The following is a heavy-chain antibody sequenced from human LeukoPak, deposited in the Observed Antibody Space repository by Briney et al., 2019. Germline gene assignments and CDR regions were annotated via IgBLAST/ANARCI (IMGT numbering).Heavy chain of an antibody. Sequence: ASVKVSCKVSGYTLTELSKHWVRQAPGKGLEWMGGFDPEDGETIYAQKFQGRVTMTEDTSTDTAYMELSSLRSEDTAVYYCATSGAHYDFWSGKFFWFDPWGQGTLVTVSS. V-gene: IGHV1-24*01. CDR3: ATSGAHYDFWSGKFFWFDP. CDR1: GYTLTELS. D-gene: IGHD3-3*01. CDR2: FDPEDGET. J-gene: IGHJ5*02.